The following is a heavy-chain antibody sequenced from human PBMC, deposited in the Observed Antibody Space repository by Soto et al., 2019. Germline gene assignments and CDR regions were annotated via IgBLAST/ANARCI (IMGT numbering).Heavy chain of an antibody. CDR3: ARDGGIVVVPSYYYYGMDV. CDR2: ISSSSSYI. Sequence: EVQLVESGGGLVKPGGSLRLSCAASGFTFSSYSMNWVRQAPGKGLEWVSSISSSSSYIYYADSVKGRFTISRDNAKNSLYLKMNSLRAEDTAVYYCARDGGIVVVPSYYYYGMDVWGQGTTVTVSS. J-gene: IGHJ6*02. D-gene: IGHD2-2*01. V-gene: IGHV3-21*01. CDR1: GFTFSSYS.